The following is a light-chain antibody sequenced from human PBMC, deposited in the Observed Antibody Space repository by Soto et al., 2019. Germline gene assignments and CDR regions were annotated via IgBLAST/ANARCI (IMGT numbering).Light chain of an antibody. V-gene: IGKV2-28*01. Sequence: DIVMTQSPLSLPVTPGESASISCRSSQSLEHGNGNNYLDWDLQMPGQSPQLLIYLGSNRASGVPDRFSGSESGTDFTLKISRVEAEDVGVYCCMQPLQTLHTSGQGTKLEIK. J-gene: IGKJ2*01. CDR1: QSLEHGNGNNY. CDR3: MQPLQTLHT. CDR2: LGS.